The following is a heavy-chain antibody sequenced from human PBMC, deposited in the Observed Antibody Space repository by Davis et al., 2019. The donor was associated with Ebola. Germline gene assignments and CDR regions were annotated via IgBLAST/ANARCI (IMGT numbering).Heavy chain of an antibody. Sequence: GESLKISCAASGFTFSSYAMSWVRQAPGKGLEWVSAISGSGGSTYYADSVKGRFTISRDNSKNTLYLQMNSLRAEDTAVYYCAKDLPAANIYFDYWGQGTLVTVSS. V-gene: IGHV3-23*01. CDR3: AKDLPAANIYFDY. CDR2: ISGSGGST. J-gene: IGHJ4*02. D-gene: IGHD6-13*01. CDR1: GFTFSSYA.